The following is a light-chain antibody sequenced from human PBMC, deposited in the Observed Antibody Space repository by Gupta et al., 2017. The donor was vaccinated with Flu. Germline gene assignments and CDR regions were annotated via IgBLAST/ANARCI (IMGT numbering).Light chain of an antibody. V-gene: IGKV2-28*01. CDR2: VGS. CDR3: MQSRQTPHS. Sequence: DIVMTQSALYLTVTPGEPASISCRSSQSLLHSNGYNYLDWYLQKPGQSPPLLIDVGSNRASGVPDRFSGSGAGTDFTLKISRVEAEDFGVYYCMQSRQTPHSFGQGTKLEIK. J-gene: IGKJ2*03. CDR1: QSLLHSNGYNY.